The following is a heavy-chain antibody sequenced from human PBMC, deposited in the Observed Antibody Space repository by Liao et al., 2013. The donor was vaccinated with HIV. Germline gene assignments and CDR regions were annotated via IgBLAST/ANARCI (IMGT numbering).Heavy chain of an antibody. CDR1: GGSISSGSYS. CDR3: ARGRGASGYYYGSGSTTHDY. CDR2: INHSGST. V-gene: IGHV4-30-2*06. J-gene: IGHJ4*02. Sequence: QLQLQESGSGLVKPSQTLSLTCTVSGGSISSGSYSWNWIRQSPGKGLEWIGEINHSGSTNYHPSLKSRVTISVDTSKNQFSLKLSSVTAADTAVYYCARGRGASGYYYGSGSTTHDYWGQGTLVTVSS. D-gene: IGHD3-10*01.